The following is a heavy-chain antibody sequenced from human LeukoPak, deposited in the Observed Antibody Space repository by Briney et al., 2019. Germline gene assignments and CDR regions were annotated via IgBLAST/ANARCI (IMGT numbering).Heavy chain of an antibody. J-gene: IGHJ4*02. V-gene: IGHV3-30*02. CDR1: GFTFSAYG. CDR3: AKDRGAYATDY. D-gene: IGHD5-12*01. CDR2: IRQDGTNK. Sequence: GSLRLSCAASGFTFSAYGIHWVRQAPGKGLEWVAYIRQDGTNKYYADSVKGRFTISRDNSKNTMYLQMDSLRPEDTAVYYCAKDRGAYATDYWGQGTLVTVSS.